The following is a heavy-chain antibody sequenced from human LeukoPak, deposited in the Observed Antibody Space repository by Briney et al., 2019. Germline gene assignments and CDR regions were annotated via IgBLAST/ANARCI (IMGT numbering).Heavy chain of an antibody. CDR1: GFTVTNYP. CDR3: AKEELGHLDFSY. D-gene: IGHD3-9*01. V-gene: IGHV3-23*01. CDR2: KGAYGGGT. J-gene: IGHJ4*02. Sequence: GGSLRLSCAVSGFTVTNYPMSWVRQAPGKGLQWVSSKGAYGGGTYYADSGKGRVTISRDNTKNTLYLKMNSLRAEDTALYYCAKEELGHLDFSYWGQGTLVSVSS.